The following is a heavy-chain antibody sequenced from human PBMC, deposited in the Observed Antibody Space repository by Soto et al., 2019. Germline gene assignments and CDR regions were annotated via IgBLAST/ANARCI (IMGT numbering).Heavy chain of an antibody. CDR1: GYTFTSYY. J-gene: IGHJ6*02. CDR3: AITQKKGDIVVVPAAPLGYYYGMDV. D-gene: IGHD2-2*01. Sequence: ASVKVSCKASGYTFTSYYMHWVRQAPGQGLEWMGIINPSGGSTSYAQKFPGRVTMTRDTSTSTVYMELRSLRSEDTAVYYCAITQKKGDIVVVPAAPLGYYYGMDVWGQGTTVTVSS. V-gene: IGHV1-46*01. CDR2: INPSGGST.